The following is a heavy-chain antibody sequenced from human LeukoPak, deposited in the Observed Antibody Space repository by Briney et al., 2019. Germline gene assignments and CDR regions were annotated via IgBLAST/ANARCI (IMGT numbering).Heavy chain of an antibody. CDR1: GGSISSSSYY. J-gene: IGHJ4*02. Sequence: SETLSLTCTVSGGSISSSSYYWGWIRQPPGKGLEWIGRIYYSGSTYYNPALKSRVTISVETSKNQFSLKLSSVTAADTAVHYCARHLHSSSWYSFDYWGQGTLVTVSS. CDR2: IYYSGST. CDR3: ARHLHSSSWYSFDY. D-gene: IGHD6-13*01. V-gene: IGHV4-39*01.